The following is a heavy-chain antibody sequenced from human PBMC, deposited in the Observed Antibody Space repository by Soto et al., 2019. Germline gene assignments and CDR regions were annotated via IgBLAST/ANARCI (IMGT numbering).Heavy chain of an antibody. CDR1: GGSISSGDYY. CDR2: INHSGST. D-gene: IGHD6-19*01. Sequence: SETLSLTCTVSGGSISSGDYYWSWIRQPPGKGLEWIGEINHSGSTNYNPSLKSRVTISVDTSKNQFSLKLSSVTAADTAVYYCARYSSGSVVGYFDYWGQGTLVTVSS. CDR3: ARYSSGSVVGYFDY. J-gene: IGHJ4*02. V-gene: IGHV4-30-4*01.